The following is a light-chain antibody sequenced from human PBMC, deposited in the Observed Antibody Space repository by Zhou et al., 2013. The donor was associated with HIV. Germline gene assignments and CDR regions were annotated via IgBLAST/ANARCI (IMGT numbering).Light chain of an antibody. J-gene: IGLJ1*01. Sequence: QSALTQPASVSGSPGQSITISCTGTSSDVGGYNYVSWYQQHPGKAPKLMIYDVTKRPSGVSNRFSGSKSGNTASLTVSGLQAEDEADYYCSSYAGSNNYVFGTGTKVTV. CDR1: SSDVGGYNY. CDR2: DVT. CDR3: SSYAGSNNYV. V-gene: IGLV2-14*01.